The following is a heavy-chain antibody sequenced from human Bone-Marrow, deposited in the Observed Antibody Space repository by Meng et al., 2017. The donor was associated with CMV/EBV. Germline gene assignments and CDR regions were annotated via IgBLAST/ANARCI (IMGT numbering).Heavy chain of an antibody. Sequence: SEPLSLTCTVSGGSISSGDYYWSWIRQPPGKGLEWIGYIYYSGSTYYNPSLKSRVTISVDTSKTQFSLKLSSVTAADTAVYYCARFRIFWIGYIHNYYGMDVWGQGTTVTVSS. D-gene: IGHD3-3*01. CDR1: GGSISSGDYY. CDR3: ARFRIFWIGYIHNYYGMDV. J-gene: IGHJ6*02. V-gene: IGHV4-30-4*08. CDR2: IYYSGST.